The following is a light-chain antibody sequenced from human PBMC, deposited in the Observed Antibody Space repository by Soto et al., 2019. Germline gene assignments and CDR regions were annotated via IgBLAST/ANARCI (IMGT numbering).Light chain of an antibody. V-gene: IGKV1-5*03. Sequence: DIQMTQSPSTLSASVGDRVTITCRASQSISSWLAWYQQKPGKAPRLLIYKASSVESGVPSRFSGSGSGTDFTLTISSLQPDDFATYYFQQFSTYPRTFGQGTKVEIE. CDR2: KAS. CDR3: QQFSTYPRT. CDR1: QSISSW. J-gene: IGKJ1*01.